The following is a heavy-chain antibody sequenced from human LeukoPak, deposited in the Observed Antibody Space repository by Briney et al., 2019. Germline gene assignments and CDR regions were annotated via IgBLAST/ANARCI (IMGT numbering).Heavy chain of an antibody. J-gene: IGHJ5*02. CDR1: GGSISTYH. CDR3: ARGRSWFDP. D-gene: IGHD1-14*01. Sequence: PSETLSLTCTVSGGSISTYHWNWIRQPPGKGLEWLGYIYYSGSTNYNPSLKSRVTISLDTSKNQFSLKLRSVTAADTAVYYCARGRSWFDPWGQGTLVTVSS. CDR2: IYYSGST. V-gene: IGHV4-59*01.